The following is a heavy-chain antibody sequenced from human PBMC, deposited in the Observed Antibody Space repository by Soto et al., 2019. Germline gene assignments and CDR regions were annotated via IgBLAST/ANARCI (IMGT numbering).Heavy chain of an antibody. CDR1: GGSISSYY. D-gene: IGHD3-3*01. V-gene: IGHV4-59*01. CDR3: ARLNYDFWSGYYYYGMDV. Sequence: SEPLSLTCTVSGGSISSYYWSWVRQPPGKGLEWIGYIYYSGSTNYNPSLKSRVTISVDTSKNQFSLKLSSVTAADTAVYYCARLNYDFWSGYYYYGMDVWGQGTTVTVSS. J-gene: IGHJ6*02. CDR2: IYYSGST.